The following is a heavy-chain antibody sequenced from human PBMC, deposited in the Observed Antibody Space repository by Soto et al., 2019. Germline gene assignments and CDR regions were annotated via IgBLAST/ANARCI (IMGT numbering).Heavy chain of an antibody. CDR2: ISGSGGST. J-gene: IGHJ4*02. D-gene: IGHD6-6*01. CDR1: GFTFSSYA. V-gene: IGHV3-23*01. Sequence: GGSLRLSCAASGFTFSSYAMSWVRQAPGKGLEWVSAISGSGGSTYYADSVKGRFTISRDNSKNTLYLQMDSLRAEDTAVYYCAKITPSSIAARAFDYWGQGTLVTVSS. CDR3: AKITPSSIAARAFDY.